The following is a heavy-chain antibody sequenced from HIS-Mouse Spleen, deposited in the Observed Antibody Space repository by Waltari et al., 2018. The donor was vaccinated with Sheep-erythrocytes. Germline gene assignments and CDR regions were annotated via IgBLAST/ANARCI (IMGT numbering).Heavy chain of an antibody. J-gene: IGHJ3*02. CDR1: GYSFTSYW. D-gene: IGHD3-3*01. V-gene: IGHV5-51*03. Sequence: EVQLVQSGAEVKKPGESLKISCKGSGYSFTSYWIGWVRQMPGKGLEWMGISSPGDSDTRYSPSFQGQVTISADKSISTAYLQWSSLKASDTAMYYCARRTYYDFWSGYYTDAFDIWGQGTMVTVSS. CDR3: ARRTYYDFWSGYYTDAFDI. CDR2: SSPGDSDT.